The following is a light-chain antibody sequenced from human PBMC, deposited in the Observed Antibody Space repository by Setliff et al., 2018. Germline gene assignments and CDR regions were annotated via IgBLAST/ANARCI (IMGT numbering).Light chain of an antibody. Sequence: QSALGQPPSASGSPGQSVTISCTGTSSDIGDYNYVSWYQHHPGKAPKLLIYDVDKRPSGVPDRFSGSKSGNTASLTVPGLQADDEADYYCGAYAGSSKKIFGTGTKVTVL. CDR3: GAYAGSSKKI. CDR1: SSDIGDYNY. V-gene: IGLV2-8*01. J-gene: IGLJ1*01. CDR2: DVD.